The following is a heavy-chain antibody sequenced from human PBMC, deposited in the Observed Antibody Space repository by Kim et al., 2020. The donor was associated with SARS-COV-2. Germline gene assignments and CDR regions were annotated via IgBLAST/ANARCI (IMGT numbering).Heavy chain of an antibody. D-gene: IGHD2-2*01. CDR2: IYYSGTT. V-gene: IGHV4-39*01. CDR1: GGSISSNSYY. CDR3: AGTVEWVAQLYDY. Sequence: SETLSLTCTVSGGSISSNSYYWGWVRQTPEKGLEWIGSIYYSGTTYYNPSLESRVTISINTSKNHFSLKMSSVTAADTAVYYCAGTVEWVAQLYDYWGQGTLVIVSS. J-gene: IGHJ4*02.